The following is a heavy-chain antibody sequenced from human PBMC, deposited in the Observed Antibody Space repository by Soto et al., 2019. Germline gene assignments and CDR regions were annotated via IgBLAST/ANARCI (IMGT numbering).Heavy chain of an antibody. CDR2: ISSGGGVS. V-gene: IGHV3-11*01. CDR3: ARRQNGRTTGDWFEP. J-gene: IGHJ5*02. CDR1: GFIFSDYY. Sequence: VQLVEAGGGLVKPGGSLRLSCAATGFIFSDYYMTWIRQAPGKGLEWVSDISSGGGVSNFADSVRGRFTILRENTNNFLHLQIINLSGEDTPICQVARRQNGRTTGDWFEPGGQGDLAPFS. D-gene: IGHD1-1*01.